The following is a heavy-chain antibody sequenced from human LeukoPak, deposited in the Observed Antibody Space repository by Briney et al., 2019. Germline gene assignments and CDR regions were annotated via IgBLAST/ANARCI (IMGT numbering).Heavy chain of an antibody. CDR2: INHNGNVN. CDR3: ARCRLGGYSYYFDY. CDR1: GFTFSSYW. V-gene: IGHV3-7*03. J-gene: IGHJ4*02. D-gene: IGHD5-18*01. Sequence: GGSLRLSCAASGFTFSSYWMNWARQAPGKGLEWVASINHNGNVNYYVDSVKGRFTISRDNAKNSLYLQMSNLRAEDTAVYYCARCRLGGYSYYFDYWGQGTLVTVSS.